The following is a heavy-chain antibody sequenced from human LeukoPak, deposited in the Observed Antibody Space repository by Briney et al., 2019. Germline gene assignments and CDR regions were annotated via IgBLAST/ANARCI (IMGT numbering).Heavy chain of an antibody. CDR3: ARQAPHYFDY. Sequence: GGSLRLSCAASGFTFSSYAMHWVRQAPGKGLEWVAVISYDGSSKYYADSVKGRFTISRDNSKNSLYLQMNSLRAEDTAVYYCARQAPHYFDYWGQGTLVTVSS. V-gene: IGHV3-30-3*01. CDR2: ISYDGSSK. J-gene: IGHJ4*02. CDR1: GFTFSSYA.